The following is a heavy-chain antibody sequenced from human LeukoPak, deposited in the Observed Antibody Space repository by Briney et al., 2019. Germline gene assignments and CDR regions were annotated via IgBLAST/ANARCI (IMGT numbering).Heavy chain of an antibody. D-gene: IGHD5-24*01. CDR1: GFTVSSNY. CDR2: IYSGGST. V-gene: IGHV3-53*01. CDR3: ARNYPGDY. Sequence: GGSPRLSCAASGFTVSSNYMSWVRQAPGKGLEWVSIIYSGGSTYYADSVKGRFTISRDNSKNTLYLQMNNLRAEDTAVYYCARNYPGDYWGQGTLVTVSS. J-gene: IGHJ4*02.